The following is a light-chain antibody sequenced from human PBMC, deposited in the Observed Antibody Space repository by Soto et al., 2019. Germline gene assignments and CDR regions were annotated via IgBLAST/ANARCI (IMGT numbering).Light chain of an antibody. V-gene: IGKV4-1*01. CDR3: QQYESTPPT. CDR1: QSVVYSSNNKNY. Sequence: DIVMTQSPDSLAVSLGERATINCKSSQSVVYSSNNKNYLAWYQQRPGQPPKLLIYWASTRESGVPDRFSGSGYGTDFTLTITSLQAEDGAVYYCQQYESTPPTFGQGTKLEIK. CDR2: WAS. J-gene: IGKJ2*01.